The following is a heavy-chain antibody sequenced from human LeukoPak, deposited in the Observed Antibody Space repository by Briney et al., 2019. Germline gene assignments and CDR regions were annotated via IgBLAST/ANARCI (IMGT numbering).Heavy chain of an antibody. V-gene: IGHV3-7*01. CDR1: GFSFSTYW. CDR3: ARLSAMVRGPEDIFYFEF. CDR2: IRQDGSEK. J-gene: IGHJ4*02. Sequence: GGSLRLSCETSGFSFSTYWMSWVCQPPGKGLEWVANIRQDGSEKYYVDSVKGRFTISRDIAKQSVFLQMNSLRAEDTAVYYCARLSAMVRGPEDIFYFEFWGLGTLVTVSA. D-gene: IGHD3-10*01.